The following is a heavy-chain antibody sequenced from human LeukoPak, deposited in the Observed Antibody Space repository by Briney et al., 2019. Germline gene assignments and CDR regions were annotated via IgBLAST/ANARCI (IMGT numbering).Heavy chain of an antibody. D-gene: IGHD1-26*01. Sequence: SETLSLTCTVFGYSITTGYYWGWIRQPPGKGLEWIGSIYHSGSTFYNPSLKSRVTISVDTSKNQFSLKLSSVTAADTAVYYCARGGSYSMPFDYWGQGTLVTVSS. CDR1: GYSITTGYY. CDR3: ARGGSYSMPFDY. V-gene: IGHV4-38-2*02. CDR2: IYHSGST. J-gene: IGHJ4*02.